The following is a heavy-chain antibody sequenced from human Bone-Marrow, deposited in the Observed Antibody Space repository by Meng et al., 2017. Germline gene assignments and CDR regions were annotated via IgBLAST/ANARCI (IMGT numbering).Heavy chain of an antibody. D-gene: IGHD2-2*01. V-gene: IGHV1-2*02. CDR3: ASAAMVGCSSTSCWMEIDY. CDR2: MCPSDGSI. J-gene: IGHJ4*02. Sequence: ASVKVSCKASGGTFSSYAISWVRQAPGQGLEWMGRMCPSDGSISYAEKFQGRVTMTRDTSISTAYMELSRLRSDDTAVYYCASAAMVGCSSTSCWMEIDYWGQGTLVTVSS. CDR1: GGTFSSYA.